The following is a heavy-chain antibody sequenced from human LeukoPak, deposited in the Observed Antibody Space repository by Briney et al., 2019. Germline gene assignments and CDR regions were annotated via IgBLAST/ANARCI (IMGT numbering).Heavy chain of an antibody. V-gene: IGHV4-4*09. Sequence: KPSETLSLTCTVSGGSISSYYWSWIRQPPGKGLEWIGYIYTSGSTNYNPSLKSRVTISVDTSKNQFTLKLSSVTAADTAVYYCARLGGSYYYYRDVWGKGTTVTVSS. J-gene: IGHJ6*03. CDR1: GGSISSYY. CDR3: ARLGGSYYYYRDV. D-gene: IGHD1-26*01. CDR2: IYTSGST.